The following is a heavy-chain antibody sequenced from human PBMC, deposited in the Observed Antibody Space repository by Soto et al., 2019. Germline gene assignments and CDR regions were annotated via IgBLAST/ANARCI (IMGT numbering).Heavy chain of an antibody. J-gene: IGHJ4*02. CDR3: ARVAY. Sequence: PCGDLGLSCGASGFTLNRVSMNSVRQVPGKGLEWVASISSSSSERWYADSVKGRFIISRDNDQNSLFLQMNTLRHEGSAIYYCARVAYWGPGTQVPASS. CDR1: GFTLNRVS. V-gene: IGHV3-21*01. CDR2: ISSSSSER.